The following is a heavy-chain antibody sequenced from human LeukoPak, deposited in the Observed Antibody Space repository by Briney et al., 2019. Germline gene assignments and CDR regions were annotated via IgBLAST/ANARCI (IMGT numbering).Heavy chain of an antibody. D-gene: IGHD2-15*01. CDR1: GGSFSGYY. Sequence: SETLSLTCAVYGGSFSGYYWSWIRQPPGKGLEWIGEINHSGSTNYNPSLKSRVTISVDTSKNQFSLKLSSVTAADTAVYYCAGPYCSGGSCYYPSRSLDYWGQGTLVTVSS. J-gene: IGHJ4*02. CDR3: AGPYCSGGSCYYPSRSLDY. CDR2: INHSGST. V-gene: IGHV4-34*01.